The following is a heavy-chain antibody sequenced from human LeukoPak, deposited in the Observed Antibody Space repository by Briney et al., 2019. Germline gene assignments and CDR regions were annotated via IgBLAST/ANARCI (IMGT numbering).Heavy chain of an antibody. CDR2: VSYEGGEK. CDR1: GFTFRNYA. V-gene: IGHV3-30-3*01. J-gene: IGHJ4*02. Sequence: PGGSLRLSCAASGFTFRNYAMHWLRQAPGKGPEWVAVVSYEGGEKFYGESVKGRFTISRDNFKNTLYLQMNSLRAEDTAVYYCAKGSGDYLTYYFDYWGQGTLVTVSS. CDR3: AKGSGDYLTYYFDY. D-gene: IGHD1-26*01.